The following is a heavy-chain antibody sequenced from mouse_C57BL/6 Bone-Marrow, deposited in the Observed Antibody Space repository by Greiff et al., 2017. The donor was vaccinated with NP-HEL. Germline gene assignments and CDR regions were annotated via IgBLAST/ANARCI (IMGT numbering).Heavy chain of an antibody. Sequence: VQLQQSGAELVKPGASVKLSCKASGYTFTEYTIHWVKQRSGQGLEWIGWFYPGSGSIKYNEKFKDKATLTADKSSSTVYMELSRLRSEDSAVYFCARHEEGKGYEGYYGGRYFDYWGQGTTLTVSS. V-gene: IGHV1-62-2*01. CDR2: FYPGSGSI. CDR1: GYTFTEYT. D-gene: IGHD2-3*01. J-gene: IGHJ2*01. CDR3: ARHEEGKGYEGYYGGRYFDY.